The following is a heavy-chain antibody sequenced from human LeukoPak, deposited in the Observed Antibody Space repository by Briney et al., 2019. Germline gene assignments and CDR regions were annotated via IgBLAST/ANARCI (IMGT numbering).Heavy chain of an antibody. V-gene: IGHV4-59*11. CDR3: AREGGFYRPLDY. J-gene: IGHJ4*02. CDR2: IYYSGST. CDR1: GGSISGHY. D-gene: IGHD3-3*01. Sequence: SETLSLTCTVSGGSISGHYWSWIRQPPGKGLEWIGYIYYSGSTNYNPSLKSRVTISVDLSENHISLRLTSVTAADTAVYYCAREGGFYRPLDYSGQGTLVTVSS.